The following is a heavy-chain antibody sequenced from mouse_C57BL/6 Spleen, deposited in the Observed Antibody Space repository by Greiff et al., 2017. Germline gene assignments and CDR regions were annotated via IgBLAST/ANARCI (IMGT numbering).Heavy chain of an antibody. CDR2: ISGGGGNT. CDR1: GFTFSSYT. Sequence: EVMLVESGGGLVKPGGSLKLSCAASGFTFSSYTMSWVRQTPEKRLEWVATISGGGGNTYYPDSVKGRFTISRDNAKNTLYLQMSSLRSEDTALYYCAIYYDYDVYAMDYWGQGTSVTVSS. CDR3: AIYYDYDVYAMDY. V-gene: IGHV5-9*01. J-gene: IGHJ4*01. D-gene: IGHD2-4*01.